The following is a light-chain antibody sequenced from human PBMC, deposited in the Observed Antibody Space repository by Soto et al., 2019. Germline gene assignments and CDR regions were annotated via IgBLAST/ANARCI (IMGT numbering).Light chain of an antibody. Sequence: DIRMTQSPSSLSASVGDTVTITCRASQGISTYLAWYQQKPGKAPKNLIYGASTLQSGVPSRFSGSGSGPDFTLTISSLQPEDSATYYCQQYNSYWTFGQGTKVDI. CDR3: QQYNSYWT. CDR1: QGISTY. V-gene: IGKV1-16*01. J-gene: IGKJ1*01. CDR2: GAS.